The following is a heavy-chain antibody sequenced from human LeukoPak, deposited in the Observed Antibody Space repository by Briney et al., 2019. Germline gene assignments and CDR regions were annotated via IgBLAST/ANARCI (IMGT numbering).Heavy chain of an antibody. Sequence: PGGSLRLSCAASGFTFSNAWMSWVRQAPGKGLEWVAFIRYDGSNKYYADSVKGRFTISRDNSKNTLYLQMNSLRAEDTAVYYCAKDIGSYYDYWGQGILVTVSS. D-gene: IGHD3-10*01. J-gene: IGHJ4*02. CDR1: GFTFSNAW. CDR2: IRYDGSNK. V-gene: IGHV3-30*02. CDR3: AKDIGSYYDY.